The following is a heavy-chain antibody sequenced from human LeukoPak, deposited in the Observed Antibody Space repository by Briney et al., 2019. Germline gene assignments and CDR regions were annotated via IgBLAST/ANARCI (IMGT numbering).Heavy chain of an antibody. CDR1: GFTFSSYA. J-gene: IGHJ4*02. CDR2: ISSSSTYT. Sequence: PGGSLRLSCAASGFTFSSYAMSWVRQAPGKGLEWVSYISSSSTYTNYADSVKGRFTISRDNAKNSVYLEMNSLRDEDTAVYYCARGVDLVGELDYWGQGTLVTVSS. CDR3: ARGVDLVGELDY. V-gene: IGHV3-11*05. D-gene: IGHD1-26*01.